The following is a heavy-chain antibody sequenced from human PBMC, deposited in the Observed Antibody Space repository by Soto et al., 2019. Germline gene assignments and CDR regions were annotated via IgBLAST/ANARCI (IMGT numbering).Heavy chain of an antibody. V-gene: IGHV3-9*01. Sequence: EVQLVESGGGLVQPGRSLRLSCAASGFTFDDYAMHWVRQAPGKGLEWVSGISWNSGSIGYADSVKGRFTISRDNAKNSLYLQMNSLRAEDTALYYCAKAQQWLEYILGMPDFDYWGQGTLVTVSS. CDR1: GFTFDDYA. CDR2: ISWNSGSI. J-gene: IGHJ4*02. CDR3: AKAQQWLEYILGMPDFDY. D-gene: IGHD6-19*01.